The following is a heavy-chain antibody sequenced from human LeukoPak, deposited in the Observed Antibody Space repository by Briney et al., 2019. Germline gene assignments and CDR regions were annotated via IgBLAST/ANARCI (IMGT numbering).Heavy chain of an antibody. D-gene: IGHD3-10*01. CDR1: GYTFTGYY. CDR3: ARSNPYYYGSGSYGIDY. CDR2: INPNSGGT. J-gene: IGHJ4*02. V-gene: IGHV1-2*02. Sequence: GASVKVSCKASGYTFTGYYMHWVRQAPGQGLEWMGWINPNSGGTNYAQKFQGRVTMTRDTSISTAYMELSRLRSDDTAVYYCARSNPYYYGSGSYGIDYWGQGTLVTVSS.